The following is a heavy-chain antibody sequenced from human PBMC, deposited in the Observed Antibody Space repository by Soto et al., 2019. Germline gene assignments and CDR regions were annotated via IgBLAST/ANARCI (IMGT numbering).Heavy chain of an antibody. V-gene: IGHV4-38-2*01. CDR1: GYSISSGHY. D-gene: IGHD3-22*01. Sequence: SETLSLTCAVSGYSISSGHYWGWLRQPPGKGLEWSGSIYHGGRTYYNPSLNSRVTLSIDMTNSHVSLILNSVTAADTAVYYCARVGPWVPYYYDSSPYTFENWFDPWGQGTLVTVSS. CDR2: IYHGGRT. CDR3: ARVGPWVPYYYDSSPYTFENWFDP. J-gene: IGHJ5*02.